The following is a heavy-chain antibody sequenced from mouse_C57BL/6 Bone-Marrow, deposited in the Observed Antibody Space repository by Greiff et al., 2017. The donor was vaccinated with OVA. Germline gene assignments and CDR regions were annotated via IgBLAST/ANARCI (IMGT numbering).Heavy chain of an antibody. J-gene: IGHJ2*01. CDR1: GYAFSSSW. V-gene: IGHV1-82*01. Sequence: QVQLKQSGPELVKPGASVKISCKASGYAFSSSWMNWVKQRPGKGLEWIGRIYPGDGDTNYNGKFKGKATLTADKSSSTAYMQLSSLTSEDSAVYFCARESTGTAFDYWGQGTTLTVSS. D-gene: IGHD4-1*02. CDR2: IYPGDGDT. CDR3: ARESTGTAFDY.